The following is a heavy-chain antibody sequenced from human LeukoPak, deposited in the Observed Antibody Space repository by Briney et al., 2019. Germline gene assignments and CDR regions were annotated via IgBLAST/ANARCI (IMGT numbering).Heavy chain of an antibody. CDR3: ARNYDILTGSNWFDP. D-gene: IGHD3-9*01. V-gene: IGHV4-4*02. Sequence: SGTLSLTCAVSGGSISSSNWWSWVRQPPGKGLEWIGEIYHSGSTNYNPSLKSRVTISVDKSKNQFSLKLSSVTAADTAVYYCARNYDILTGSNWFDPWSQGTLVTVSS. J-gene: IGHJ5*02. CDR1: GGSISSSNW. CDR2: IYHSGST.